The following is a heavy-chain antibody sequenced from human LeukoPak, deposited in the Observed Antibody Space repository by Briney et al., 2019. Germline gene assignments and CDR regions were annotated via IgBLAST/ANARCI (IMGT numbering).Heavy chain of an antibody. Sequence: GGSLRLSCAASGFTFTTYWMAWVRQAPGKGLEWVANIKGDESAKHQADSVKGRFTISRDKAQNSVYLQMSSLRVEDTAVYYCARDVGGSLDYWGQGTLVTVSS. D-gene: IGHD1-26*01. CDR3: ARDVGGSLDY. V-gene: IGHV3-7*01. CDR1: GFTFTTYW. CDR2: IKGDESAK. J-gene: IGHJ4*02.